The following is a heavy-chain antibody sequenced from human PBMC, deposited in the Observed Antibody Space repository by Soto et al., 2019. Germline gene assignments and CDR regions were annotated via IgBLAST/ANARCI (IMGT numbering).Heavy chain of an antibody. CDR3: AKDMKAAYSKAGHYFDY. Sequence: EVQLVESGGGLVKPGGSLRLSCAASGFTFSNAWMSWVRQAPGKGLEWVGRIKSKTDGGTTDYAAPVKGRFTISRDDSKNTLYLQMNSLRAEDTAVYYCAKDMKAAYSKAGHYFDYWGQGTLVTVSS. V-gene: IGHV3-15*01. CDR1: GFTFSNAW. CDR2: IKSKTDGGTT. D-gene: IGHD2-15*01. J-gene: IGHJ4*02.